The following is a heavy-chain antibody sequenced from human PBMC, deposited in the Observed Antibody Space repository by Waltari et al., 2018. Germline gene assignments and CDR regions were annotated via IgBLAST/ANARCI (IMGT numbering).Heavy chain of an antibody. CDR1: GGSISSSSYY. V-gene: IGHV4-39*07. J-gene: IGHJ6*03. Sequence: QLQLQESGPGLVKPSETLSLTCTVSGGSISSSSYYWGWIRQPPGKGLEWIGSIYYSGSTYYNPSLKCRVTISVDTSKNQFSLKLSSVTAADTAVYYCAFRSSSSHYYYYMDVWGKGTTVTISS. D-gene: IGHD6-6*01. CDR2: IYYSGST. CDR3: AFRSSSSHYYYYMDV.